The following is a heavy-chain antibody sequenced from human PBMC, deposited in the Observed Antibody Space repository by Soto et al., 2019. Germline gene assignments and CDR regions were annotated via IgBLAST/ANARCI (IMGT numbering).Heavy chain of an antibody. V-gene: IGHV1-18*01. D-gene: IGHD3-22*01. Sequence: ASVKVSCKASGYTFTSYGISWVRQAPGQGLEWMGWISAYNGNTNYAQKLQGRVTMTTDTSTSTAYMELRSLRSDDTAVYYCARSPYYYDSTTQDCWGQGXLVTVYS. J-gene: IGHJ4*02. CDR1: GYTFTSYG. CDR3: ARSPYYYDSTTQDC. CDR2: ISAYNGNT.